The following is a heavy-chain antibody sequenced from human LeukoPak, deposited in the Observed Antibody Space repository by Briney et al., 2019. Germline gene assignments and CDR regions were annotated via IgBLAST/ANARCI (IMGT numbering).Heavy chain of an antibody. CDR2: IYTSGST. CDR3: ARDWVYSKNYYGMDV. V-gene: IGHV4-4*07. D-gene: IGHD4-11*01. J-gene: IGHJ6*02. CDR1: GGSISSYY. Sequence: PSETLSLTCTVSGGSISSYYWSWIRQPAVKGLEWIGRIYTSGSTNYNPSLKSRVTMSVDTSKNQFSLKLSSVTAADTAVYYCARDWVYSKNYYGMDVWGQGTTVTVSS.